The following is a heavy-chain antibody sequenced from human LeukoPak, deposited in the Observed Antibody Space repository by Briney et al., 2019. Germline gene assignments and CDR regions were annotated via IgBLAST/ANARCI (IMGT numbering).Heavy chain of an antibody. CDR2: IYSGGST. J-gene: IGHJ4*02. Sequence: PGGSLRLSCAASGFTVSSNHMSWVRQAPGKGLVWVSVIYSGGSTDYADSVKGRFTISRDNSKNTLYLQMNSLRAEDTAVYHCARGPAGYNWGQGTLVTVSS. CDR1: GFTVSSNH. V-gene: IGHV3-53*01. D-gene: IGHD1-1*01. CDR3: ARGPAGYN.